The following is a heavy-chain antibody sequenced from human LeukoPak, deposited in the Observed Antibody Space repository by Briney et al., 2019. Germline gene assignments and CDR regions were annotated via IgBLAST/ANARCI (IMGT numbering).Heavy chain of an antibody. J-gene: IGHJ4*02. CDR2: IVPIFGTA. V-gene: IGHV1-69*13. Sequence: ASVKVSCKASGGTFSSYSISWVRQAPGQGLEWMGGIVPIFGTADYAQKFQGRVTITADESTSTAYMELRSLRSDDTAVYYCATDQTRGDYWGQGTLVTVSS. CDR3: ATDQTRGDY. CDR1: GGTFSSYS. D-gene: IGHD3-10*01.